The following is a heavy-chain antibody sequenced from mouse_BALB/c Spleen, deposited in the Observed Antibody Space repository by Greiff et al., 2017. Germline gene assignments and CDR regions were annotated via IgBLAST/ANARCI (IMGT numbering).Heavy chain of an antibody. Sequence: DVQLVESGGGLVKPGGSLKLSCAASGFTFSSYAMSWVRQTPEKRLEWVASISSGGSTYYPDSVKGRFTISRDNARNILYLQMSSLRSEDTAMYYCARAEDYGSSVAYWGQGTLVTVSA. CDR2: ISSGGST. D-gene: IGHD1-1*01. CDR3: ARAEDYGSSVAY. V-gene: IGHV5-6-5*01. J-gene: IGHJ3*01. CDR1: GFTFSSYA.